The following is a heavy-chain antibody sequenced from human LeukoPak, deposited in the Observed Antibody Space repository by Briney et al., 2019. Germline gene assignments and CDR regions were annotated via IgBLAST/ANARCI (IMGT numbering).Heavy chain of an antibody. CDR1: GGSISSYY. V-gene: IGHV4-4*07. D-gene: IGHD3-3*01. J-gene: IGHJ4*02. Sequence: PSETLSLTCTVSGGSISSYYWSWIRQPAGKGLEWIGRIYTSGSTNYNPSLKSRVTMSVDTSKNQFSLKLSSVTAADTAVYYCARGVRITTFGVANFDYWGQGTLVTVSS. CDR3: ARGVRITTFGVANFDY. CDR2: IYTSGST.